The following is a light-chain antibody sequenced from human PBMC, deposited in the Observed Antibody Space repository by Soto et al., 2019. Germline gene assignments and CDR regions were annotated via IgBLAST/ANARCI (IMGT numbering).Light chain of an antibody. CDR2: EVV. J-gene: IGLJ1*01. V-gene: IGLV2-8*01. Sequence: QSVLTQPASVSGSPGQSVTISCTGTKNDIGVYDFVSWYQHHPGKAPRLIIYEVVQRPSGVPDRFSGSKSGNTASLTVSGLQAADEADYFCKSYARSNTYAFGSGTKVTVL. CDR1: KNDIGVYDF. CDR3: KSYARSNTYA.